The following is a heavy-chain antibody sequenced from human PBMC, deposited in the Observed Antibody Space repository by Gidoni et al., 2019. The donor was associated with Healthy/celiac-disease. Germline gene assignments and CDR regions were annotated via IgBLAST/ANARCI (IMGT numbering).Heavy chain of an antibody. J-gene: IGHJ4*02. CDR2: ISGSGGST. CDR1: GFTFSSYA. Sequence: EVQLLESGGGLVQPGGSLRLSCAASGFTFSSYARSWVRQAPGKGLEWVSAISGSGGSTYYADYVKGRFTISRDNSKNTRYLQMNSLRAEDTAVYYCAKDGGYYFDYWGQGTLVTVSS. D-gene: IGHD3-16*01. CDR3: AKDGGYYFDY. V-gene: IGHV3-23*01.